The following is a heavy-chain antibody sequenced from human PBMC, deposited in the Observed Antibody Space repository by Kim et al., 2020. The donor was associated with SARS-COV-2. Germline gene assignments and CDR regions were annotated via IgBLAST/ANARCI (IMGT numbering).Heavy chain of an antibody. CDR2: INHSGST. CDR3: ARVRRNYYGSGSYYNRGDFDY. CDR1: GGSFSGYY. J-gene: IGHJ4*02. V-gene: IGHV4-34*01. Sequence: SETLSLTCAVYGGSFSGYYWSWIRQPPGKGLEWIGEINHSGSTNYNPSLKSRVTISVDTSKNQFSLKLSSVTAADTAVYYCARVRRNYYGSGSYYNRGDFDYWGQGTLVTVSS. D-gene: IGHD3-10*01.